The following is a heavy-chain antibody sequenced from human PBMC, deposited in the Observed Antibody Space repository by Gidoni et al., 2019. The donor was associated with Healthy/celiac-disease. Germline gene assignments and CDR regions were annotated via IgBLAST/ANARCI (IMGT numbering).Heavy chain of an antibody. Sequence: QVQLQQSGPGLVKPSQTLSLTCAISGDSVSSNSAAWHWIRQSPSRGLEWLGRTYYRSKWYNDYAVSVKSRITINPDTSKNQFSLQLNSVTPEDTAVYYCARGLGEWELLGGNNWFDPWGQGTLVTVSS. CDR2: TYYRSKWYN. CDR1: GDSVSSNSAA. J-gene: IGHJ5*02. V-gene: IGHV6-1*01. D-gene: IGHD1-26*01. CDR3: ARGLGEWELLGGNNWFDP.